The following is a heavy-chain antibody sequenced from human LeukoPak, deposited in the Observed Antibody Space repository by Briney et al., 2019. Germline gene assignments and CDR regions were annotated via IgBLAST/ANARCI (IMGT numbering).Heavy chain of an antibody. D-gene: IGHD5-18*01. CDR1: GGSFSGYY. Sequence: SETLSLTCAVYGGSFSGYYCSWIRQPPGKGLEWIGEINHSGSTNYNPSLKSRVTISVDTSKNQFSLKLSSVTAADTAVYYCARGNSGYSYGRPFDYWGQGTLVTVSS. CDR3: ARGNSGYSYGRPFDY. V-gene: IGHV4-34*01. CDR2: INHSGST. J-gene: IGHJ4*02.